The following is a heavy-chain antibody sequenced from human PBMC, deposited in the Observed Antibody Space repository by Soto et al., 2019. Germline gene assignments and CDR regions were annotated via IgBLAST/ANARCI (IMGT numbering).Heavy chain of an antibody. J-gene: IGHJ5*02. CDR3: AHRIVTNNWFDP. CDR2: IYWDDNK. CDR1: GFSLSTSGVG. D-gene: IGHD3-22*01. V-gene: IGHV2-5*02. Sequence: QITLKESGPTLVKPTQTLTLTCTFSGFSLSTSGVGVGWIRQPPGKALEWLALIYWDDNKRYSPSLKTRLTITQDTSKNQVVLTMTNMDPVDTATYYCAHRIVTNNWFDPWGQGTLVTVSS.